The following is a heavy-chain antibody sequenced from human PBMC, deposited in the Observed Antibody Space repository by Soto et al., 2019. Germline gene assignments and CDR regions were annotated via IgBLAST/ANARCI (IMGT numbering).Heavy chain of an antibody. V-gene: IGHV2-5*02. CDR3: ARLVAAGITYYFDS. CDR1: AFSLSTSGVV. D-gene: IGHD2-21*01. J-gene: IGHJ4*02. CDR2: IYWDDDK. Sequence: QITLKESGPPLVKPTQTLTLTCTFSAFSLSTSGVVVGWIRQPPGKALEWLTFIYWDDDKRYSPSLKSRLTITKDTSKNHVVLTMTNMDPVDTATYYCARLVAAGITYYFDSWGQGTLVTVSS.